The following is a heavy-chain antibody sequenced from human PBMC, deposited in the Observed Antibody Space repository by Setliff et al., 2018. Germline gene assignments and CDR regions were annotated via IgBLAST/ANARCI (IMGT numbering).Heavy chain of an antibody. V-gene: IGHV4-61*02. D-gene: IGHD1-1*01. J-gene: IGHJ6*03. CDR3: ARVSAGDESVRHRHCTDV. CDR1: GGSMSSGPNY. CDR2: VYSSVYSSGIT. Sequence: PSETLSLTCTVSGGSMSSGPNYWSWIRQHAGRGLEWVGRVYSSVYSSGITSYNPSLKSRVTISMDTSKNQFSLGLTSVTAADTAVYYCARVSAGDESVRHRHCTDVLGRGTTVTVSS.